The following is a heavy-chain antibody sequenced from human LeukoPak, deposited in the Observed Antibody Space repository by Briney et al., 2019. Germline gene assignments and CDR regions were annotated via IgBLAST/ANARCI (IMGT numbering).Heavy chain of an antibody. D-gene: IGHD4-17*01. J-gene: IGHJ4*02. Sequence: GGSLRLSCAASGFTFSSYAMSWVRQAPGKGLEWVSAISGSGGSTYYADSVKGRFTISRDNSKNTLYLQMNSLRAEDTAVYYCALTPADYGDYGSFPDYWGQGTLVTVSS. CDR2: ISGSGGST. CDR3: ALTPADYGDYGSFPDY. V-gene: IGHV3-23*01. CDR1: GFTFSSYA.